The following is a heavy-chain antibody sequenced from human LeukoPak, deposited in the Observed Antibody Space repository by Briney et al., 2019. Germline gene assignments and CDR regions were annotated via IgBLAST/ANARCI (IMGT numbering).Heavy chain of an antibody. Sequence: SETLSLTCTVSGDSISSYYWSWIRQPPGKGLEWIGYISNSGTAIHNPSLKSRVTISGDTSKNQFSLKLSSVTAADTAVYYCARGDWYFDLWGRGTLATVSS. CDR2: ISNSGTA. CDR1: GDSISSYY. V-gene: IGHV4-59*01. J-gene: IGHJ2*01. CDR3: ARGDWYFDL.